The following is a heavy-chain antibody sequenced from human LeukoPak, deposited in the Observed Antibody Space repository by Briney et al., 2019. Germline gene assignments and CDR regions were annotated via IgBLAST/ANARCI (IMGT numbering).Heavy chain of an antibody. CDR3: ARGPSKDYSKGGGIDY. D-gene: IGHD4-11*01. V-gene: IGHV4-39*07. CDR2: IYYSGST. J-gene: IGHJ4*02. CDR1: GGSISSSSYY. Sequence: PSETLSLTCTVSGGSISSSSYYWGWIRQPPGKGLEWIGSIYYSGSTYYNPSLKSRVTMSVDTSKNQFSLKLSSVTAADTAVYYCARGPSKDYSKGGGIDYWGQGTLVTVSS.